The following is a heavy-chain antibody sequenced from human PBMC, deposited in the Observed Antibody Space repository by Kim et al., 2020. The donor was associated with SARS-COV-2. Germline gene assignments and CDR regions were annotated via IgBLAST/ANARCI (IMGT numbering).Heavy chain of an antibody. CDR3: ARGPDSGYDYCDY. V-gene: IGHV4-34*13. Sequence: SNPSLKSRVTISVDTSKDQFSLELSSVTAADTAGYYCARGPDSGYDYCDYWGQGTLVTVSS. J-gene: IGHJ4*02. D-gene: IGHD5-12*01.